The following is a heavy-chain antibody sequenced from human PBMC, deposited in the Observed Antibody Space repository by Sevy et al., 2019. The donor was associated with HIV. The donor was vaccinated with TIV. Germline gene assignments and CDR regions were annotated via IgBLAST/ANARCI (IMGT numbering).Heavy chain of an antibody. V-gene: IGHV4-30-2*01. CDR2: IYHTGNT. CDR3: ARDGGTMTTPGSFDI. Sequence: SETLSLTCAVSGVSISSGAYSWNWIRQPPGKGLEWIGYIYHTGNTYYNPSLKSRITISLDRSKNQFSMRLSSVTAADTAVYFCARDGGTMTTPGSFDIWGQGTMVTVSS. D-gene: IGHD4-17*01. CDR1: GVSISSGAYS. J-gene: IGHJ3*02.